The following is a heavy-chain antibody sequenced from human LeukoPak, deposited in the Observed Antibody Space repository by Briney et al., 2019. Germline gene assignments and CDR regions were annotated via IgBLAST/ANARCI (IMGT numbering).Heavy chain of an antibody. CDR2: ISYDGSNK. CDR1: GFTFSSYG. Sequence: GGSLRLSCAASGFTFSSYGMHWVRQAPGKGLEWVAVISYDGSNKYYADSVKGRFTISRDNSKNTLYLQMNSLRAEDTAVYYCAKGDSSSFGVDYWGQGTLVTVSS. CDR3: AKGDSSSFGVDY. D-gene: IGHD6-6*01. J-gene: IGHJ4*02. V-gene: IGHV3-30*18.